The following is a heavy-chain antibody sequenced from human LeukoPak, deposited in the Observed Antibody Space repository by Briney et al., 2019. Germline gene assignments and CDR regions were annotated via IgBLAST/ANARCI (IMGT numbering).Heavy chain of an antibody. J-gene: IGHJ3*01. CDR2: ISGSGARE. V-gene: IGHV3-23*01. CDR1: GFTFSSYG. D-gene: IGHD1-26*01. CDR3: AKGSREWELLDAFDF. Sequence: GGSLRLSCAASGFTFSSYGMSCVRQAPGKGLECVSGISGSGAREDYADSVKGRFTISRDNAKNTLYLQMSSLRAEDTAVYYCAKGSREWELLDAFDFWGQGTKVAVSS.